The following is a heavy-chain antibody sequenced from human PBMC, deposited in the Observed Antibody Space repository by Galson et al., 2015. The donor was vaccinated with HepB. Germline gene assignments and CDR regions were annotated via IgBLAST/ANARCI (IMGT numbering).Heavy chain of an antibody. Sequence: SLRLSCAASGFPFSDYSMSWVRQAPGKGLEWVSYISSGSSAIHYADSVKGRFTISRDNGKNSLYLQMNSLRDEDTAVYYCARASCSGGSCYSAFDYWGQGTLVIVSS. D-gene: IGHD2-15*01. CDR2: ISSGSSAI. J-gene: IGHJ4*02. CDR1: GFPFSDYS. CDR3: ARASCSGGSCYSAFDY. V-gene: IGHV3-48*02.